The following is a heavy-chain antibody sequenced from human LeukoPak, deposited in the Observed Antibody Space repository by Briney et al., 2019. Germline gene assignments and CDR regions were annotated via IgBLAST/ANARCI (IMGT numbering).Heavy chain of an antibody. V-gene: IGHV3-30*01. J-gene: IGHJ3*02. CDR3: ARDSGSSHQDAFDI. CDR2: ISYDGSNK. D-gene: IGHD6-13*01. Sequence: PGGSLRLSCAASGFTFSSYAMHRVRQAPGKGLEWVAVISYDGSNKYYADSVKGRFTISRDNSKNTLYLQMNSLRAEDTAVYYCARDSGSSHQDAFDIWGQGTMVTVSS. CDR1: GFTFSSYA.